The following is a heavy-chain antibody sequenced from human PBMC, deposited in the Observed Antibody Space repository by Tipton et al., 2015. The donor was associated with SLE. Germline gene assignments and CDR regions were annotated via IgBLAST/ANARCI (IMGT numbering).Heavy chain of an antibody. CDR3: ARDCTTGVCYTTSFDY. CDR2: INHSGST. CDR1: GGSFSDYS. V-gene: IGHV4-34*01. D-gene: IGHD2-8*01. Sequence: TLSLTCAVYGGSFSDYSWSWIRQPPGKGPEWIGEINHSGSTNYNPSLKSRVTISIDTSKNQFSLRLGSVTAADTAVYYCARDCTTGVCYTTSFDYWGQGTLVTVSP. J-gene: IGHJ4*02.